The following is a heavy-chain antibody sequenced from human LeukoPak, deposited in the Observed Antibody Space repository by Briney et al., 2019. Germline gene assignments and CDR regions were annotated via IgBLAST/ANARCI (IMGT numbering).Heavy chain of an antibody. J-gene: IGHJ5*02. CDR1: GDSVSSNSAA. CDR2: TYYRSKWYN. Sequence: SQTLSLTCAISGDSVSSNSAAWNWIRQSPSRGLEWLGRTYYRSKWYNDYAVSVKSRITINPDTSKNQFSLQLNSVTPEDTAVYYCARARSSLTRPTNWFDPWGQGTLATVSS. V-gene: IGHV6-1*01. D-gene: IGHD6-13*01. CDR3: ARARSSLTRPTNWFDP.